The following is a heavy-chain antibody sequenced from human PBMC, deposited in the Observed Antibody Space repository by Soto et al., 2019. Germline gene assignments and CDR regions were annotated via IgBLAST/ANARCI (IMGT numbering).Heavy chain of an antibody. CDR3: ARDLSPPGDFFYDAFDV. Sequence: EVQLVESGGGLVQPGKSLRLSCAASGFTFSAFWMTWLRQAPGKGLERVANIKRHGTVTHYGDSVEGRCTLSGDNAQNSLFLQLNSLTPETTAMYHCARDLSPPGDFFYDAFDVWGQGTFVTVSS. J-gene: IGHJ3*01. CDR1: GFTFSAFW. V-gene: IGHV3-7*04. CDR2: IKRHGTVT. D-gene: IGHD2-21*02.